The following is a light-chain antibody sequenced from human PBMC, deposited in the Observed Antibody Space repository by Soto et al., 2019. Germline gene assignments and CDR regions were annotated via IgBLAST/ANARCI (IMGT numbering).Light chain of an antibody. CDR1: QSVSTN. J-gene: IGKJ1*01. CDR3: QQYNSWPPWA. V-gene: IGKV3-15*01. CDR2: GAS. Sequence: EIVMTQSPATLSVSPGERATLSCRASQSVSTNLAWYQQKPGQDPRLPIYGASTRATDIPATFSGSGSGTEFTLTISSLQSDDVAVYYCQQYNSWPPWAVGQGTKV.